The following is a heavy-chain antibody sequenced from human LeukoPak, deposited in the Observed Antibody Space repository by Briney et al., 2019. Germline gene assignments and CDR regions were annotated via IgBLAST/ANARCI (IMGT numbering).Heavy chain of an antibody. CDR1: GDTFSSYA. D-gene: IGHD2-2*01. J-gene: IGHJ5*02. CDR3: PRGQIVVVPAAMGYGWFDP. V-gene: IGHV1-69*13. CDR2: IIPIFGTA. Sequence: SVNLSCKVSGDTFSSYAITWVRQAPGQALEWMGGIIPIFGTANYAEKFQARVTITADESTSTAYMELTSLRSADTAVYYCPRGQIVVVPAAMGYGWFDPWGQGTLVTVSS.